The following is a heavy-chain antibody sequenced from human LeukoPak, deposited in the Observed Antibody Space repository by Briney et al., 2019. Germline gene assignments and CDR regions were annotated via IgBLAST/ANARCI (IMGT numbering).Heavy chain of an antibody. J-gene: IGHJ4*02. V-gene: IGHV3-7*03. CDR3: ARGLYSSTTYYFDY. D-gene: IGHD6-13*01. CDR2: IKKDGSEK. CDR1: GFTFRNYG. Sequence: GGSLRLSCAASGFTFRNYGMHWVRQAPGKGLEWVANIKKDGSEKYYVDSVKGRFTISRDNAKNSLYLQMNSLRAEDTAVYFCARGLYSSTTYYFDYWGQGTLVTVSS.